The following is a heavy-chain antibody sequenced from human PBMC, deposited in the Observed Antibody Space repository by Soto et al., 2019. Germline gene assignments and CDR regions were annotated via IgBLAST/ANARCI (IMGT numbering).Heavy chain of an antibody. Sequence: QVHLVQSGAEVNKPGASAKVSCKASGYDFTAYAMHWVRQAPGQSLEWMGWLNSGNGNTKYSEKFQGSVTITSDTSATTAYMELSGLRSEDTAVYYCATYRGYGDPNDYWGQGTLVTVSS. V-gene: IGHV1-3*04. D-gene: IGHD5-12*01. CDR3: ATYRGYGDPNDY. CDR1: GYDFTAYA. CDR2: LNSGNGNT. J-gene: IGHJ4*02.